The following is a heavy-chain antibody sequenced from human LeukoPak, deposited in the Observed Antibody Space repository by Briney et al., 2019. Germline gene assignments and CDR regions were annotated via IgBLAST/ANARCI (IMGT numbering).Heavy chain of an antibody. Sequence: GASVKVSCKTSGYTFTYYALRWVRQAPGQRLEWLGWIDTGNGNTKYSQKFQGRVTITRDTSASTAYMELSSLRSEDTAVYYCTTGENHGRGWYTYWGQGILVTVSS. CDR1: GYTFTYYA. J-gene: IGHJ4*02. CDR3: TTGENHGRGWYTY. CDR2: IDTGNGNT. D-gene: IGHD6-19*01. V-gene: IGHV1-3*04.